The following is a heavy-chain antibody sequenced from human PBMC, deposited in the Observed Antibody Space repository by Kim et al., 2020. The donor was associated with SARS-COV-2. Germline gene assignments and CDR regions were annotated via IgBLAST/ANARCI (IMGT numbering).Heavy chain of an antibody. D-gene: IGHD6-19*01. CDR3: ARDIGPWGSGRYWYFDL. Sequence: SVKVSCKASGGTFSSYAISWVRQAPGQGLEWMGGIIPIFGTANYAQKFQGRVTITADESTSTAYMELSSLRSEDTAVYYCARDIGPWGSGRYWYFDLWGRGTLVTVSS. V-gene: IGHV1-69*13. CDR2: IIPIFGTA. CDR1: GGTFSSYA. J-gene: IGHJ2*01.